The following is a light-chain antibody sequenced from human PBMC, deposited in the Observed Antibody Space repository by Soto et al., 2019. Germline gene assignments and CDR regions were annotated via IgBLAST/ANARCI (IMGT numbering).Light chain of an antibody. Sequence: DIVLTQSPGTLSLSPGERATLSRRASQRVSSSYLAGYQQKPGQAPRLLIYGASSRATGIPARFSGSGLGTDFSLTISRLEPEDVAVYYCQQYGSSLRLTFGGGTKVEIK. J-gene: IGKJ4*01. V-gene: IGKV3-20*01. CDR3: QQYGSSLRLT. CDR1: QRVSSSY. CDR2: GAS.